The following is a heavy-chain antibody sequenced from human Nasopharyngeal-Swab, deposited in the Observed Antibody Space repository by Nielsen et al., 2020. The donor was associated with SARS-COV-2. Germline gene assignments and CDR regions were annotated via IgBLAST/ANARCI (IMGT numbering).Heavy chain of an antibody. CDR1: GLTFSSYS. Sequence: GESLKISCEASGLTFSSYSMNWVRQAPGKGLEWVSSISSSSSYIYYADSVKGRFTISRDNAKNSLYLQMNSLRAEDTAVYYCARVEMATITTSYYYYYGMDVWGQGTTVTVSS. CDR2: ISSSSSYI. D-gene: IGHD5-24*01. V-gene: IGHV3-21*01. CDR3: ARVEMATITTSYYYYYGMDV. J-gene: IGHJ6*02.